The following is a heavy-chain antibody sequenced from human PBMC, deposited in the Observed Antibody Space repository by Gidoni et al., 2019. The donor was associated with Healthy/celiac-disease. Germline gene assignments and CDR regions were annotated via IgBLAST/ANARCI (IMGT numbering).Heavy chain of an antibody. D-gene: IGHD4-17*01. CDR2: VMSISSYI. Sequence: EVQLVESGGGLVKPGGSLRLSWAASGFTFSSYSMNWVRQAPGKGLELVSSVMSISSYIYYADSVKCRFTISSDNAKNALYLQSNRLRAGDTALYYCAREGGGEDDYPFDYWGQGTLVTVSS. CDR1: GFTFSSYS. V-gene: IGHV3-21*01. J-gene: IGHJ4*02. CDR3: AREGGGEDDYPFDY.